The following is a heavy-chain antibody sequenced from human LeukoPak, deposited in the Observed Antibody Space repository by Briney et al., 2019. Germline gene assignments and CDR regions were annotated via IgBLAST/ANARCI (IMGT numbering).Heavy chain of an antibody. Sequence: SETLSLTCSVYGGSFSGYYWSWIRQPPGKGLEWIGELNHSGSTNYNPSLKSRVTISVDTSKDQFSLTLSSVTAADTAVYYCASNPIVVVVAATPGWFDPWGQGTLVTVSS. CDR2: LNHSGST. J-gene: IGHJ5*02. D-gene: IGHD2-15*01. CDR3: ASNPIVVVVAATPGWFDP. V-gene: IGHV4-34*01. CDR1: GGSFSGYY.